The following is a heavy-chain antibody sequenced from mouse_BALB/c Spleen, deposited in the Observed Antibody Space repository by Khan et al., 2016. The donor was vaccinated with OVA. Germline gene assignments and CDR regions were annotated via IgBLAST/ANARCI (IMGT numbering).Heavy chain of an antibody. D-gene: IGHD1-3*01. CDR2: IWAGGST. V-gene: IGHV2-9*02. CDR3: ARLDDI. Sequence: QVQLKESGPGLVAPSQSLSLTCTVSGLSLTSYGVHWVRQPPGKGLEWLGVIWAGGSTNSNSSIMSRPSISKDNSKSQVFLKMNSLQIDDTAMYYCARLDDIWGQRTTLTVSS. J-gene: IGHJ2*01. CDR1: GLSLTSYG.